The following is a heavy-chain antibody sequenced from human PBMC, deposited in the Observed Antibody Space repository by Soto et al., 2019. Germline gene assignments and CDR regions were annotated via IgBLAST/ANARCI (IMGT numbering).Heavy chain of an antibody. CDR1: GFTFDDYA. J-gene: IGHJ1*01. D-gene: IGHD6-13*01. V-gene: IGHV3-9*01. CDR2: IYWNSGSI. Sequence: EVQLVESGGGLVLPGRSLRLSCAASGFTFDDYAMHWVRQVPGKGLEWVSGIYWNSGSIGYGDSVKGRFAISRDNAKNSLHLQMNSLSAEDTAFYYCVKDESINWYSGHFRHWGQGTLVTVSS. CDR3: VKDESINWYSGHFRH.